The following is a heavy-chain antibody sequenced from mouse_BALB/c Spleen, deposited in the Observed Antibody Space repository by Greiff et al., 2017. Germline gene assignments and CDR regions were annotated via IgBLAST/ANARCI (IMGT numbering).Heavy chain of an antibody. CDR2: IWGDGST. CDR3: ARGYYDGYFDV. J-gene: IGHJ1*01. CDR1: GFSLTGYG. Sequence: VQVVESGPGLVAPSQSLSITCTVSGFSLTGYGVNWVRQPPGKGLEWLGMIWGDGSTDYNSALKSRLSISKDNSKSQVFLKMNSLQTDDTARYYCARGYYDGYFDVWGAGTTVTVSS. D-gene: IGHD1-1*01. V-gene: IGHV2-6-7*01.